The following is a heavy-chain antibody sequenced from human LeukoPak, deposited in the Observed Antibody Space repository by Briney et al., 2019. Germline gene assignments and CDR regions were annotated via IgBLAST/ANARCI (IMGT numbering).Heavy chain of an antibody. Sequence: SETLSLTCTVSGGSISSSSYYWGWIRQPPGKGLEWIGSIYYSGSTYYNPSLKSRVTISVDTSKNQFSLKLSSVTAADTAVYYCARGPYYYGSGSYYAKDAFDIWGQGTMVTVSS. V-gene: IGHV4-39*07. CDR3: ARGPYYYGSGSYYAKDAFDI. CDR2: IYYSGST. D-gene: IGHD3-10*01. CDR1: GGSISSSSYY. J-gene: IGHJ3*02.